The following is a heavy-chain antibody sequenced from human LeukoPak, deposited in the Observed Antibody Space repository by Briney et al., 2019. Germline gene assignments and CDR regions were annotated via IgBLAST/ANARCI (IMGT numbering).Heavy chain of an antibody. CDR1: GFTFSSYS. D-gene: IGHD3/OR15-3a*01. J-gene: IGHJ4*02. CDR2: ISSSSSYI. Sequence: GGSLRLSCAASGFTFSSYSMNWVRQAPGKGLEWVSSISSSSSYIYYADSVKGRFTISRDNAKNSLYLQMNSLRAEDTAVYYCARAPLGQPDYFDYWGQGTLVTVSS. V-gene: IGHV3-21*04. CDR3: ARAPLGQPDYFDY.